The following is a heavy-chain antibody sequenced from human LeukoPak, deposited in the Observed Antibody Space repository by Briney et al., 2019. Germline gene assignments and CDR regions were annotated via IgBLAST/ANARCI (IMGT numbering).Heavy chain of an antibody. CDR3: ARDGHEGIAVAGTLGSDY. D-gene: IGHD6-19*01. CDR2: ISAYNGNT. CDR1: GYTFTSYG. Sequence: GASVKGSCKASGYTFTSYGISWVRLAPGQGLEWMGWISAYNGNTNYAQKLQGRVTMTTDTSTSTAYMELRSLRSDDTAVYYCARDGHEGIAVAGTLGSDYWGQGTLVTVSS. V-gene: IGHV1-18*01. J-gene: IGHJ4*02.